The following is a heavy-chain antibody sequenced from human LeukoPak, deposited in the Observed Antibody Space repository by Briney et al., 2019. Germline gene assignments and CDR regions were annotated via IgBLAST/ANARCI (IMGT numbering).Heavy chain of an antibody. CDR2: IYHSGST. CDR1: GYSITTGYY. V-gene: IGHV4-38-2*02. CDR3: ARDQDYYGSGSYGPDH. D-gene: IGHD3-10*01. J-gene: IGHJ4*02. Sequence: SETLSLTCTVFGYSITTGYYWGWIRQPPGKGLEWIGSIYHSGSTFYNPSLKSRVTLSVDTSKNQFSLKLSSVTAADTAIYYCARDQDYYGSGSYGPDHWGQGTQVTVSS.